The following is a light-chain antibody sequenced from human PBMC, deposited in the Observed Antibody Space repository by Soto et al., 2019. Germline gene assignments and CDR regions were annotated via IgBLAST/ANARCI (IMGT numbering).Light chain of an antibody. CDR3: LQHYGFPRT. CDR1: QSVSSN. V-gene: IGKV3-15*01. J-gene: IGKJ1*01. CDR2: GAS. Sequence: EIVLTQSPGTLSLSPGERATLSCRASQSVSSNLAWYQQKPGQAHRLLIYGASTRATGIPARFSGSGSGTNFTLTISSLQAEDVAVYYCLQHYGFPRTFGQGTKVDIK.